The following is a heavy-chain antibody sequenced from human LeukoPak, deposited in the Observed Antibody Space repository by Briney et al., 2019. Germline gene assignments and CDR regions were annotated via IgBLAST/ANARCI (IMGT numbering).Heavy chain of an antibody. V-gene: IGHV3-48*04. J-gene: IGHJ5*02. CDR1: GFTFSSYS. Sequence: GGSLRLSCAASGFTFSSYSMNWVRQAPGKGLEWVSYISSSSSTIHYADSVKGRFTISRDNAKNSLYLQMNSLRAEDTAVYYCARDRLVVRGSIWFDPWGQGTLVTVSS. D-gene: IGHD3-10*01. CDR3: ARDRLVVRGSIWFDP. CDR2: ISSSSSTI.